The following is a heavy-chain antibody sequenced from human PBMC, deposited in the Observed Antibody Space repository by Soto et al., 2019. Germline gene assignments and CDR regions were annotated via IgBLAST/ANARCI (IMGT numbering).Heavy chain of an antibody. CDR3: ARFYPSSASDY. Sequence: SETLSLTCTVSGGSISSYYWSWIRQPPGKGLEWIGYIYYSGSTNYNPSLKSRVTISVDTSKNQFSLKLSSVTAADTAVYYCARFYPSSASDYWGQGTLVTVSS. D-gene: IGHD2-15*01. CDR2: IYYSGST. J-gene: IGHJ4*02. V-gene: IGHV4-59*01. CDR1: GGSISSYY.